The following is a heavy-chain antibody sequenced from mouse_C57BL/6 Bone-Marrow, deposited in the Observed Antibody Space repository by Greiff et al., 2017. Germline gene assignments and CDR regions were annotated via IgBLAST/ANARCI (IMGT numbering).Heavy chain of an antibody. CDR1: GFTFSSYG. CDR2: ISSGGSYT. CDR3: ARHDDGYYVYWYFDV. D-gene: IGHD2-3*01. Sequence: VQLKESGGDLVKPGGSLKLSCAASGFTFSSYGMSWVRQTPDKRLEWVATISSGGSYTYYPDSVKGRFTISRDNAKNTLYLQMSSLKSEDTAMYYCARHDDGYYVYWYFDVWGTGTTVTVSS. J-gene: IGHJ1*03. V-gene: IGHV5-6*01.